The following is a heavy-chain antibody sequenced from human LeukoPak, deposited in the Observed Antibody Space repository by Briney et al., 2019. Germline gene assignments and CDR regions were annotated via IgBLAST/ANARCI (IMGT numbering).Heavy chain of an antibody. CDR1: GGSFSGHY. J-gene: IGHJ5*02. Sequence: PSETLSLTCAVYGGSFSGHYWSWIRQPPGKGLEWIGEINHSGSTNYNPSLKSRVTISVDTSKNQLSLKLSSVTAADTAVYYCARGRYSGNWFDPWGQGTLVTVSS. CDR2: INHSGST. V-gene: IGHV4-34*01. D-gene: IGHD3-10*01. CDR3: ARGRYSGNWFDP.